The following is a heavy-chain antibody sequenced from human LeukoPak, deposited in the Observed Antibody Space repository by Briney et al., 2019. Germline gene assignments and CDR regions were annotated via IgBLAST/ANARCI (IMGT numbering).Heavy chain of an antibody. CDR3: VRNMALDY. CDR1: GYTFSDYD. V-gene: IGHV1-8*01. CDR2: INPGSGNT. Sequence: ASVKVSCKASGYTFSDYDINWVRQATGQGLELMGRINPGSGNTDYAQKFQGRVIMTKDTSINTVYMELSSLRLEDAAIYYCVRNMALDYWGQGSLVTVSS. D-gene: IGHD2/OR15-2a*01. J-gene: IGHJ4*02.